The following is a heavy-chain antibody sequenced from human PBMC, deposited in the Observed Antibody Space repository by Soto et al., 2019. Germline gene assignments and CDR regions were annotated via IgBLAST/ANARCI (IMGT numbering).Heavy chain of an antibody. V-gene: IGHV1-8*01. CDR3: ARMATFGSLNWFDP. J-gene: IGHJ5*02. Sequence: ASVNVSCKASGYIFTNNDVSWVRQATGQGLEWMGWMNPGSGDTGYAQKFQGRVTMTRDISIATAYMELSSLRSDDTAIYYCARMATFGSLNWFDPWGQGTLVTVSS. CDR2: MNPGSGDT. CDR1: GYIFTNND. D-gene: IGHD3-16*01.